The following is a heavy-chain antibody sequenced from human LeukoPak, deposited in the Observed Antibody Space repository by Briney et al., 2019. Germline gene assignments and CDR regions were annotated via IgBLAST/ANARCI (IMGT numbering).Heavy chain of an antibody. CDR3: AKAYGYCTTTSCSHEEFDY. CDR2: ISYDGSNK. Sequence: AGGSLRLSCAASAFTFSNYGMHWVRQAPGKGLELVAVISYDGSNKYYADSVKGRFAISRDNSKNTLYLQMNSLRAEDTAVYYCAKAYGYCTTTSCSHEEFDYWGQGTLVTVSS. J-gene: IGHJ4*02. CDR1: AFTFSNYG. V-gene: IGHV3-30*18. D-gene: IGHD2-2*01.